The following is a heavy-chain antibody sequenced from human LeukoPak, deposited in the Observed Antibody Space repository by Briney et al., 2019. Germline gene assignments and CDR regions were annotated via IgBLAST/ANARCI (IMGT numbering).Heavy chain of an antibody. Sequence: GASVKVSCKASGYTFTGYYMHWVRQAPGQGLEWMGWINPNSGGTNYAQKFQGRVTMTRDTSISTAYMELSRLRSDDTAVYYCARDRTVWGRWWFDPWGQGTLVTVSS. V-gene: IGHV1-2*02. CDR2: INPNSGGT. D-gene: IGHD3-16*01. J-gene: IGHJ5*02. CDR3: ARDRTVWGRWWFDP. CDR1: GYTFTGYY.